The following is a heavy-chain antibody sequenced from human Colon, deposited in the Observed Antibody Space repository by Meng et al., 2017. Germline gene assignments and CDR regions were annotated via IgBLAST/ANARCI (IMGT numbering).Heavy chain of an antibody. CDR2: IRDKAHGGAT. J-gene: IGHJ3*02. CDR3: SRKPYCDSTSCYAFDI. D-gene: IGHD2-2*01. V-gene: IGHV3-49*03. Sequence: SLKISCTASGFIFGDYPVIWLRQAPGKGPEWVGFIRDKAHGGATEYAASVKGRFTISRDDSKNIAYLQMNSLKVEDTAVYYCSRKPYCDSTSCYAFDIWGQGTMVTVSS. CDR1: GFIFGDYP.